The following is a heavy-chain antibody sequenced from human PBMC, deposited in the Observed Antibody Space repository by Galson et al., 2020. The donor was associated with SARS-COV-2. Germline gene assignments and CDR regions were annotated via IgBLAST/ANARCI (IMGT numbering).Heavy chain of an antibody. Sequence: GGSLRLSCAASGFTFRSYWMHWVRQAPGKGLVWVSRIDGDGRDTESADSVKGRFTTSRDSAKNMVFLQMNVLRAEDTAVYYCVRANRGHECFDIWGQWTMFTVSS. J-gene: IGHJ3*02. CDR3: VRANRGHECFDI. V-gene: IGHV3-74*03. CDR2: IDGDGRDT. CDR1: GFTFRSYW. D-gene: IGHD3-3*01.